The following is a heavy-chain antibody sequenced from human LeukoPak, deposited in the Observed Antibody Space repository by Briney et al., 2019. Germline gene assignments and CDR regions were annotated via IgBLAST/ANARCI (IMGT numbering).Heavy chain of an antibody. CDR3: ARDQEQQLVLGNYFDY. J-gene: IGHJ4*02. V-gene: IGHV6-1*01. D-gene: IGHD6-13*01. CDR1: GDSVSSNSAA. CDR2: TYYRSKWYN. Sequence: SQTLSPTCAISGDSVSSNSAAWNWIRQSPSRGLEWLGRTYYRSKWYNDYAVSVKSRITINPDTSKNQFSLQLNSVTPEDTAVYYCARDQEQQLVLGNYFDYWGQGTLVTVSS.